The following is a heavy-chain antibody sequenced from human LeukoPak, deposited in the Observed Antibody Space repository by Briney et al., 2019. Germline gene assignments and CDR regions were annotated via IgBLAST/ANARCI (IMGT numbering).Heavy chain of an antibody. CDR2: ISWNSGSI. D-gene: IGHD6-13*01. V-gene: IGHV3-9*01. CDR3: AKVGDSSSWHIDY. CDR1: GFTFDDYA. Sequence: GRSLRLSCAASGFTFDDYAMHWVRQAPGKGLEWVSCISWNSGSIVYAYSVKGRFTISTESAKNSLYLQMNSLRAEDTALYYCAKVGDSSSWHIDYWGQGTLVTVSS. J-gene: IGHJ4*02.